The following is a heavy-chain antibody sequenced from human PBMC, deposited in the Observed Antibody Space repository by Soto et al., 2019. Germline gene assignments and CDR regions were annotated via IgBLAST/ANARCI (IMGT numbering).Heavy chain of an antibody. CDR1: GFSLSTSEVG. D-gene: IGHD2-21*02. CDR2: IYWDDDK. V-gene: IGHV2-5*02. J-gene: IGHJ4*02. CDR3: AHRLPGDKFDY. Sequence: QITLKESGPTLVKPAQTLTLTWTFSGFSLSTSEVGVGWIRQPPGKALEWLALIYWDDDKRYSPSLKSRLTITKDTSKNQVVLTMTNMDPVDTATHYCAHRLPGDKFDYWGQGTLVTVSS.